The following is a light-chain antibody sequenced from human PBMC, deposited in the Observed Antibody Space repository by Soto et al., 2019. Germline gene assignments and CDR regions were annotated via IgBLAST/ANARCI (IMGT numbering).Light chain of an antibody. J-gene: IGLJ1*01. CDR2: DVS. CDR1: SSDVGGYNY. V-gene: IGLV2-14*01. CDR3: SSYTSSSTPLTV. Sequence: QSVLTQPASVSGSPGQSITISCTGTSSDVGGYNYVSWYQQHPGKAPKLMIYDVSNRPSGVSNRFSGSKSGNTASLTISGLQAEDEADYYCSSYTSSSTPLTVFGTGTKLTVL.